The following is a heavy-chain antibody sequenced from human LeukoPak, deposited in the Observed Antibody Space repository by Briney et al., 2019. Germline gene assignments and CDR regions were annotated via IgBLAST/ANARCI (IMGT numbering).Heavy chain of an antibody. CDR2: ISFSGRST. J-gene: IGHJ4*02. D-gene: IGHD1-26*01. V-gene: IGHV3-23*01. Sequence: PGGSLRLSCAPSGFTFRSHETNWVRQAPGKGLEWVLGISFSGRSTNYADSVKSRFIISRDNSNNTLYLQMNSLRAEDTAVYYCAKDREKAVGATIFVHWGQGTLVTVSS. CDR3: AKDREKAVGATIFVH. CDR1: GFTFRSHE.